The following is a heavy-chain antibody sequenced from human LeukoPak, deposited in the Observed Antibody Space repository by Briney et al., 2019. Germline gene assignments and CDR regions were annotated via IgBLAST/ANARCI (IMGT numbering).Heavy chain of an antibody. Sequence: PGGSLRLSCAASGFTFSNYAMSWVRQAPGKGLEWVSTVSGSGGSTYYADSVKGRFTISRDNSKNTLYLQMNSRRAEDTAVYYCAKGSFTYCGGDCYPFDYWGQGTLVTVSS. CDR3: AKGSFTYCGGDCYPFDY. V-gene: IGHV3-23*01. J-gene: IGHJ4*02. CDR2: VSGSGGST. D-gene: IGHD2-21*02. CDR1: GFTFSNYA.